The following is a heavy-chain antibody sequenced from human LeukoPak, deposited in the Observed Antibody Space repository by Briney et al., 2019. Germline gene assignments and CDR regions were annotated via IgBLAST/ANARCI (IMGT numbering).Heavy chain of an antibody. D-gene: IGHD3-16*01. CDR2: THYSGTT. CDR1: GGSISYFF. CDR3: ARGGVLPRAFDS. V-gene: IGHV4-59*01. J-gene: IGHJ5*01. Sequence: SETLSLTCNVSGGSISYFFWSWIRQPPGKGLEWIAYTHYSGTTSHNPSLKSRVSISADTSKNQLSLNLTSVTAADTAMYYCARGGVLPRAFDSWGQGTLVTVSS.